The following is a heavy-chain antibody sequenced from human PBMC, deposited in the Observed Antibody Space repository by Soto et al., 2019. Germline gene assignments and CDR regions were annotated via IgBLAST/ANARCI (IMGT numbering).Heavy chain of an antibody. CDR3: AGGGPPLTY. J-gene: IGHJ4*02. Sequence: QVQLVQSGAEVKKPGASVKVSCKASGYTFTNFGISWVRQAPGQGLEWMGWISAYNGNTNYAQNFQGRVTMTTDTSTSTAYMGLRSLGSADRACYSCAGGGPPLTYWGRGPRVTAPS. V-gene: IGHV1-18*01. CDR2: ISAYNGNT. D-gene: IGHD3-10*01. CDR1: GYTFTNFG.